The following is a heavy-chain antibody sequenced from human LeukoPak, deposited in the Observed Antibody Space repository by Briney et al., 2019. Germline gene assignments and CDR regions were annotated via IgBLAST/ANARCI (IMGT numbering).Heavy chain of an antibody. V-gene: IGHV4-30-2*01. J-gene: IGHJ4*02. CDR2: IYHSGST. CDR3: ARGGSSVQDFDY. D-gene: IGHD1-26*01. CDR1: GGSISRGGYS. Sequence: SETLSLTCAVSGGSISRGGYSWSWIRQPPGKGLERIGYIYHSGSTYYNPSLKSRVTISVDRSKNQFSLKLSSVTAADTAVYYCARGGSSVQDFDYWGQGTLVTVSS.